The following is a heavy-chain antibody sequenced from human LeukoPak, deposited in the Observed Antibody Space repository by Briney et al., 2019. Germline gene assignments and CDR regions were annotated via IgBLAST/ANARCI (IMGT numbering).Heavy chain of an antibody. Sequence: LSCAASGFTFSSYGMHWVRQAPGKGLEGVAVIWYDGSNKYYADSVKGRFTISRDNSKNTLYLQMNSLRAEDTAVYYCARGRYFDWLLGAFDIWGQGTMVTVSS. J-gene: IGHJ3*02. CDR1: GFTFSSYG. V-gene: IGHV3-33*01. D-gene: IGHD3-9*01. CDR2: IWYDGSNK. CDR3: ARGRYFDWLLGAFDI.